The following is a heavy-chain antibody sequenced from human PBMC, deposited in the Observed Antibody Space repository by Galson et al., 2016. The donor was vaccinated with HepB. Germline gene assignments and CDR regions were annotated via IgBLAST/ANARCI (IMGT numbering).Heavy chain of an antibody. V-gene: IGHV1-46*01. CDR1: XXXVTNYX. J-gene: IGHJ4*02. CDR3: ATGDDYXSFDY. Sequence: KVSCXASXXXVTNYXXXWVXXAPGXGLDXXXVINPSGXXTTYAQKFQGRVTMTRDTSTSTILMELSGLRSEXXXVYYXATGDDYXSFDYWGQGXLVTAXS. D-gene: IGHD3-10*01. CDR2: INPSGXXT.